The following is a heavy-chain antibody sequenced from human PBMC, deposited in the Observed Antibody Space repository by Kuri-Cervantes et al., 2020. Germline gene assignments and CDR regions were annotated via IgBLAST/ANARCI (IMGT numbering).Heavy chain of an antibody. J-gene: IGHJ3*02. CDR3: ARASTDAFDI. CDR2: ISYDGSNK. D-gene: IGHD2-2*01. CDR1: GFTFSSYA. Sequence: GGSLRLSCEASGFTFSSYALHWVRQVPGKGLEWVAVISYDGSNKYYADSVKGRLTISRDNSQNTLYLQMNSLRAEHTAVYYCARASTDAFDIWGQGTMVTVSS. V-gene: IGHV3-30-3*02.